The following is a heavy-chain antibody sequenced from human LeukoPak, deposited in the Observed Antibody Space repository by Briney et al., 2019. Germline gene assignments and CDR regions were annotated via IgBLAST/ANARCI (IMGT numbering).Heavy chain of an antibody. J-gene: IGHJ4*02. CDR2: IKQDGSEK. V-gene: IGHV3-7*01. D-gene: IGHD3-10*01. Sequence: GGSLRLSCAASGFTFSSYWMSWVRQAPGKGLEWVANIKQDGSEKYYVDSVKGRFTISRDNAKNSLYLQMNSLRAEDTAVYYCARDCYYSSGDYFDYWGQGTLVTVSS. CDR3: ARDCYYSSGDYFDY. CDR1: GFTFSSYW.